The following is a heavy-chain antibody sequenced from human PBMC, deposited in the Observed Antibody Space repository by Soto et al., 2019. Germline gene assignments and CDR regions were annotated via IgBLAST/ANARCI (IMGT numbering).Heavy chain of an antibody. Sequence: QVQLVESGGGLVKPGGSLRLSCAASGFTFGDYYMTWIRQAPGKGLEWVSFIGNRGTGICYADSVKGRFTIFRDNAKNSLYLQMNSLRVEDTAMYYCARDLRAVGMASRFDPWGQGTLVTVSS. CDR1: GFTFGDYY. D-gene: IGHD6-13*01. CDR3: ARDLRAVGMASRFDP. J-gene: IGHJ5*02. V-gene: IGHV3-11*01. CDR2: IGNRGTGI.